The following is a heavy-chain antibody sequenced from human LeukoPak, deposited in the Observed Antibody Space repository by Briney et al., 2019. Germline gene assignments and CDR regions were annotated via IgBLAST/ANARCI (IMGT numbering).Heavy chain of an antibody. Sequence: ASVKVSCKVSGYTLPELSMHWVRQAPGKGLEWMGGFDPEDGETIHAQKFQGRVTMTEDTSTATAYMELSSLRSEDTAVYYCARGDKKENQSGPSGYFDPWGQGTLVTVSS. CDR3: ARGDKKENQSGPSGYFDP. CDR1: GYTLPELS. D-gene: IGHD3-10*01. J-gene: IGHJ5*02. V-gene: IGHV1-24*01. CDR2: FDPEDGET.